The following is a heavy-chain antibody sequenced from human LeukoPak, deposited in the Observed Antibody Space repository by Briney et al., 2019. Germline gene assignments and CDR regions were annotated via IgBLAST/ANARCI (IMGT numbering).Heavy chain of an antibody. J-gene: IGHJ5*02. CDR3: ARTFGVALGWFDP. D-gene: IGHD3-3*01. CDR1: GYTFTGYY. CDR2: INPNSGGT. V-gene: IGHV1-2*02. Sequence: GSSVKVSCKASGYTFTGYYMHWVRQAPGQGLEWMGWINPNSGGTNYAQKFQGRVTMTRDTSISTAYMELSRLSSNDTAVYYCARTFGVALGWFDPWGQGTLVTVSS.